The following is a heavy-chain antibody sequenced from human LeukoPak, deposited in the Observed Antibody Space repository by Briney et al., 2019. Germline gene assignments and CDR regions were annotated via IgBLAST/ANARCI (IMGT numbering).Heavy chain of an antibody. V-gene: IGHV3-11*06. CDR3: ARDGAVAGTVVDY. CDR2: ISSSSSYT. CDR1: GFTFSDYY. D-gene: IGHD6-19*01. Sequence: KPGGSLRLSCAASGFTFSDYYMSWICQAPGKGLEWVSYISSSSSYTNYADSVKGRFTISRDNAKNSLYLQMISLRAEDTAVYYCARDGAVAGTVVDYWGQGTLVTVSS. J-gene: IGHJ4*02.